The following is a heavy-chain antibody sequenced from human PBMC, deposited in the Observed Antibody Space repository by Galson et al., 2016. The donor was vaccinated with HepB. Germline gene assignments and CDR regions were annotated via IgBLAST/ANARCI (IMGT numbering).Heavy chain of an antibody. CDR2: MYISGNT. Sequence: LSLTCTVSGVSVSSYYWSWIRQSAGKGLEWIGRMYISGNTNYNPSLKSRVTMSVHTSKNQFSLKLRSVTAADTALYYCAKGDKRLDPWGQGTLVTVSS. J-gene: IGHJ5*02. D-gene: IGHD2-15*01. CDR3: AKGDKRLDP. V-gene: IGHV4-4*07. CDR1: GVSVSSYY.